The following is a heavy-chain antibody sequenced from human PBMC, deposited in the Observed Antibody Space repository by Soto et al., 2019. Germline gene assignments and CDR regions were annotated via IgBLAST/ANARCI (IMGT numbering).Heavy chain of an antibody. CDR1: PGSISSSY. Sequence: QEQLQESGPGLVKPSETLTLSCTVSPGSISSSYWSWIRQPPGKGLEWIGHVAYSGTTKYNPSLKCRGSISVSSSKRQFSLRLSSVTAADTAVYYCAREAQDYYFDYWGQGILVTVSS. J-gene: IGHJ4*02. CDR2: VAYSGTT. CDR3: AREAQDYYFDY. D-gene: IGHD6-6*01. V-gene: IGHV4-59*01.